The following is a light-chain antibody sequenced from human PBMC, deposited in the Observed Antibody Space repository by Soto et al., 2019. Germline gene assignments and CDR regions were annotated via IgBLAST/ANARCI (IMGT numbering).Light chain of an antibody. CDR3: ISYAGSDTFV. CDR2: EVT. J-gene: IGLJ1*01. V-gene: IGLV2-8*01. Sequence: QSVLTQPPSASGSPGQSVTISCTGTSSDVGAYKYVSWYQQHPGEAPKLMIYEVTKRPSGVPDRFSGSKSGNTASLTVSGLQAEDEADYYCISYAGSDTFVFGTGTKLTVL. CDR1: SSDVGAYKY.